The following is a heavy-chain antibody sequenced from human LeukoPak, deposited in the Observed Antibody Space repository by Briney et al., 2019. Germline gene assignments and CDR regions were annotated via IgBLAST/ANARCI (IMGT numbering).Heavy chain of an antibody. CDR1: GGSISSYY. D-gene: IGHD3-22*01. Sequence: SGTLSLTCTVSGGSISSYYWSWIRQPPGKGLVWIGYIYYSGSTNYNPSLKSRVTISVDTSKNQFSLKLSSVTAADTAVYYCARGVLGYDSSGSDAFDIWGQGTMVTVSS. CDR2: IYYSGST. V-gene: IGHV4-59*01. CDR3: ARGVLGYDSSGSDAFDI. J-gene: IGHJ3*02.